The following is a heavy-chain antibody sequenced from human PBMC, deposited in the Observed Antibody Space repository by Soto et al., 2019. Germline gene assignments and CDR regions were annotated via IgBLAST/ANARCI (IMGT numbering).Heavy chain of an antibody. V-gene: IGHV3-53*02. CDR2: IYYDDGST. Sequence: EVQLVETGGGLIQPGGSPRLSCAVSGFTVSTNYMSWVRQAPGKGLEWVSVIYYDDGSTYYADSVKGRFSISRDSSRNTLYLQMNSLRAEDMAVYYCASGQQVILRYYYGLDVWGQGTTVTVSS. CDR3: ASGQQVILRYYYGLDV. J-gene: IGHJ6*02. D-gene: IGHD6-13*01. CDR1: GFTVSTNY.